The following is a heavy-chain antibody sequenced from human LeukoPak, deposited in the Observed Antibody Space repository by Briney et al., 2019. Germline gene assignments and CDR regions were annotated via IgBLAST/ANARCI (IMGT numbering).Heavy chain of an antibody. D-gene: IGHD3-10*01. CDR2: IYYSGST. J-gene: IGHJ4*02. Sequence: SETLSLTCTVSGGSISSYYWSWIRQPPGKGLEWIGYIYYSGSTNYNPSLKSRVTISVDTSKNQFSLKLSSVTAADTAVYYCARRGGMVRGPSVWGQGTLVTVSS. V-gene: IGHV4-59*12. CDR1: GGSISSYY. CDR3: ARRGGMVRGPSV.